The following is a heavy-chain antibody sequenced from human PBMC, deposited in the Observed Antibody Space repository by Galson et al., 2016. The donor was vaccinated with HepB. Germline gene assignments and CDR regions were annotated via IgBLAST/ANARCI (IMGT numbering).Heavy chain of an antibody. CDR3: ARHGSGSYYVWFDP. J-gene: IGHJ5*02. CDR1: GYSFTNFG. V-gene: IGHV1-18*01. D-gene: IGHD3-10*01. Sequence: SVKVSCKASGYSFTNFGITWVRQAPGQGLEWMGWISTYNGNTKYAQKFQGRVTMTIGTSTRTASMELRSLMSDDTAVYYCARHGSGSYYVWFDPWGQGTLVTVSA. CDR2: ISTYNGNT.